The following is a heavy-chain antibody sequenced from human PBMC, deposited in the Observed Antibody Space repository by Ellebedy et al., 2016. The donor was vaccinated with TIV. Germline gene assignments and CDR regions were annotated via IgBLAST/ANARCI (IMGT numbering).Heavy chain of an antibody. CDR3: AKESRRSGDYYYYGMDV. V-gene: IGHV3-23*01. CDR1: GFTFSSYA. D-gene: IGHD2-2*01. CDR2: IGGGNT. Sequence: PGGSLRLSCAASGFTFSSYAMGWVRQAPGKGLEWVSAIGGGNTFYADSVKGRFTISRDNSKNTLYLQLNSLRADDTAIYYCAKESRRSGDYYYYGMDVWGQGTTVTVSS. J-gene: IGHJ6*02.